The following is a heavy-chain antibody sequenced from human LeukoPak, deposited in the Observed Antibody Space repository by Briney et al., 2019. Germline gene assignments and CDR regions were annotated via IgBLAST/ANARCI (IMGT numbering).Heavy chain of an antibody. J-gene: IGHJ3*02. Sequence: GESLKISCKGSGYSFTSYWIGWVRQMPGKGLEWMGIIYPGDSDTRYSPSFQGQVTISADKSIGTAYLQWSSLKASDTAMYYCASLHPGGAAIDAFDIWGQGTMVTVSS. CDR3: ASLHPGGAAIDAFDI. CDR2: IYPGDSDT. CDR1: GYSFTSYW. D-gene: IGHD5-18*01. V-gene: IGHV5-51*01.